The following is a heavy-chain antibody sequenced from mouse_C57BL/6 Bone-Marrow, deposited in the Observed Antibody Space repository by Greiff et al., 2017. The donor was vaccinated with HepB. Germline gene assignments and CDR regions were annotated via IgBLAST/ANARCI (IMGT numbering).Heavy chain of an antibody. J-gene: IGHJ2*01. D-gene: IGHD5-1-1*01. CDR3: ARADNHTYSTGGRDY. V-gene: IGHV1-61*01. Sequence: VQLQQPGAELVRPGSSVKLSCKASGYTFTSYWMDWVKQRPGQGLEWIGNIYPSDSETHYNQKFKDKATLTVDKSSSTAYMQLTSLTSEDSAVYYSARADNHTYSTGGRDYWGQGTTLTVSS. CDR1: GYTFTSYW. CDR2: IYPSDSET.